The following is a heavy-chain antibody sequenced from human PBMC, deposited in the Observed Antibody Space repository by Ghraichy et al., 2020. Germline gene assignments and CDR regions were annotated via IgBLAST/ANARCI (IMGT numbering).Heavy chain of an antibody. CDR2: ISWNGGIT. Sequence: GESLNISCEASGFTFHDYTMHWLRQLPGKGLEWVSLISWNGGITYYADSVRGRFTISRDNSKNSLYLQMNSLTTEDTGLYYCAQDLGKHSSATSAFWGQGTLVTVSS. V-gene: IGHV3-43*01. J-gene: IGHJ4*02. CDR3: AQDLGKHSSATSAF. CDR1: GFTFHDYT. D-gene: IGHD6-13*01.